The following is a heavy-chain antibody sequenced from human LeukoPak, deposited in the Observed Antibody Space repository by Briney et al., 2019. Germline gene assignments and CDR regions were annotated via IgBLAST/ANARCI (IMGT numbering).Heavy chain of an antibody. CDR1: GYTFTSYV. D-gene: IGHD3-10*01. J-gene: IGHJ4*02. CDR2: MNPSSGNT. CDR3: ARNLPATGDFDC. Sequence: ASVKVSCKASGYTFTSYVFNWVRQATGQGLEWLGWMNPSSGNTGYAQKFQGRVTMTRNTSISTAYMELSSLRSEDTAVYYCARNLPATGDFDCWGQGTLVTVSS. V-gene: IGHV1-8*01.